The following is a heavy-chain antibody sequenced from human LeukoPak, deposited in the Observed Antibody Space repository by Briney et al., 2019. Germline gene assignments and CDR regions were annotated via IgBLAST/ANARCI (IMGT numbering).Heavy chain of an antibody. D-gene: IGHD6-13*01. J-gene: IGHJ6*02. CDR1: GFTFSGSS. Sequence: GGSLKLSCAASGFTFSGSSMHWVRQASGKGLEWVGHIRSEPNSYATAYAASVDGRFTISSDDSKNTAYLQMNSLKTEDTAVYYCTSATSNYSSSWYYYHGIDVWGQGTTVTVSS. CDR2: IRSEPNSYAT. V-gene: IGHV3-73*01. CDR3: TSATSNYSSSWYYYHGIDV.